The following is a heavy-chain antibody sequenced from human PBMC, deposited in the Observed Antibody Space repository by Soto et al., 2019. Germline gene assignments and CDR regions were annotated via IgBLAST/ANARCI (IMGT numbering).Heavy chain of an antibody. CDR2: INAGNGNT. Sequence: QVPLVQSGAEVKKPGASVKVSCKASGYTFTSYAMHWVRQAPGQRLEWMGWINAGNGNTKYSQKFQGRVTITRDTSASTAYMELSSLRSEDTAVYYCAREGDSLYYYYMDVWGKGTTVTVSS. CDR1: GYTFTSYA. D-gene: IGHD3-10*01. V-gene: IGHV1-3*01. J-gene: IGHJ6*03. CDR3: AREGDSLYYYYMDV.